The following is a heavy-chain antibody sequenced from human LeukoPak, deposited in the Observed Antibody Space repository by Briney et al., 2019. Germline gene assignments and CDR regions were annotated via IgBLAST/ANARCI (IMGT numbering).Heavy chain of an antibody. CDR3: ARDPPFSSGWSQNFFDF. CDR1: GFIFDTYA. J-gene: IGHJ4*02. Sequence: GGSLRLSCTPSGFIFDTYAMHWVRQAPGKGLEWVALISYDGGNENYADSVKGRFTISRDNSKNTLFLQMDSLRADDTAVYYCARDPPFSSGWSQNFFDFWGQGTPVTVSS. D-gene: IGHD6-19*01. V-gene: IGHV3-30*14. CDR2: ISYDGGNE.